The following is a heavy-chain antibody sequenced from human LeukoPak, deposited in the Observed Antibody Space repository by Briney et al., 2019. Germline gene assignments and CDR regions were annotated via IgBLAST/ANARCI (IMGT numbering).Heavy chain of an antibody. CDR1: GFTFSSYA. J-gene: IGHJ4*02. D-gene: IGHD1-26*01. V-gene: IGHV3-23*01. Sequence: GGSLRLSCAASGFTFSSYAMSWVRQAPGKGLEWVSGIVGGGSSSYYADSVKGRFTISRDNSKNTLYLQMNSLRAEDTAVYYCAKRGSYPSYYFDYWGQGTLVTVSS. CDR3: AKRGSYPSYYFDY. CDR2: IVGGGSSS.